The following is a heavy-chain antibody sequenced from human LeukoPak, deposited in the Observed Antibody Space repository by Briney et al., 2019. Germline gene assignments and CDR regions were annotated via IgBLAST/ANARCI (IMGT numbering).Heavy chain of an antibody. D-gene: IGHD3-22*01. CDR1: GYSISSGYY. Sequence: SSETLSLTCTVSGYSISSGYYWGWIRQPPGKGLEWIGNIYHSGSTYYNPSLKSRAAISVDTSENQFSLKLSSVTAADTAVYYCAREKGENYESSGYVDYWGQGTLVTVSS. J-gene: IGHJ4*02. V-gene: IGHV4-38-2*02. CDR3: AREKGENYESSGYVDY. CDR2: IYHSGST.